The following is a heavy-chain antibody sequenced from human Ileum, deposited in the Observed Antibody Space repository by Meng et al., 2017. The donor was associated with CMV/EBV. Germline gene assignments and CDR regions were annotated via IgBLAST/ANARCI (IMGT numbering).Heavy chain of an antibody. CDR1: GDSITSFY. J-gene: IGHJ4*02. D-gene: IGHD3-16*01. Sequence: QAQLQESGPGLVKPSGTLSLTCTVSGDSITSFYWSWIRQPAGKALEWIGRIYHGGSTNYNPSLKSRVTLSVDTSKNQFSMRLTSVTAADTAVYYCARGPGGFGDFNFDYWGQGTLVTVSS. CDR3: ARGPGGFGDFNFDY. CDR2: IYHGGST. V-gene: IGHV4-4*07.